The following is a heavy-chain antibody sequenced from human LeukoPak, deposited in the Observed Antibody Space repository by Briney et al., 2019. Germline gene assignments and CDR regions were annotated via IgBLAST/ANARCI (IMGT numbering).Heavy chain of an antibody. D-gene: IGHD2-2*01. J-gene: IGHJ4*02. CDR3: ARDLELEGKQVAPAAMGY. V-gene: IGHV1-18*01. Sequence: ASVKVSCKASGYTFTSYGISWVRQAPGQGLEWMGWISAYNGNTNYAQKLQGRVTMTTDTSTSTAYMELRSLRSDDTAVYYCARDLELEGKQVAPAAMGYWGQGTLVTVSS. CDR2: ISAYNGNT. CDR1: GYTFTSYG.